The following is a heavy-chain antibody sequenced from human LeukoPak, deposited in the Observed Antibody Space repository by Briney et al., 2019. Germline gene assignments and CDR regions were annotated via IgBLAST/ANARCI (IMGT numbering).Heavy chain of an antibody. J-gene: IGHJ3*02. CDR1: GFNFSSYW. Sequence: GGSLRLSSAASGFNFSSYWMTWVRQSPGKGLELVANIKQDGSEKYYVDSVKGRFTISRDNAKNSLYLQMNSLRAEDTAVYYCARAMVRGAYHAFDIWGQGTMVTVSS. CDR3: ARAMVRGAYHAFDI. D-gene: IGHD3-10*01. V-gene: IGHV3-7*01. CDR2: IKQDGSEK.